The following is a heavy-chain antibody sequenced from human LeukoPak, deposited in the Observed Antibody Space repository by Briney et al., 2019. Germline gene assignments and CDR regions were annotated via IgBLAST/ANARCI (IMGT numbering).Heavy chain of an antibody. D-gene: IGHD6-13*01. J-gene: IGHJ4*02. CDR3: ARDLGSSWFEPLDY. CDR1: GXSFSGYY. Sequence: SETLSLTWAVYGXSFSGYYWSWIRQPPGKGLEWIGEIYHSGSTNYNPSLKSRVTISVDKSNNQFSLKLSSVTAADTAVYYCARDLGSSWFEPLDYWGQGTLVTVSS. CDR2: IYHSGST. V-gene: IGHV4-34*01.